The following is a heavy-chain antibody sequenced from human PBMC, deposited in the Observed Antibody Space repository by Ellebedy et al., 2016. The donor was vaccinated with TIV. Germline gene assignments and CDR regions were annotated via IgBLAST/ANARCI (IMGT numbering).Heavy chain of an antibody. V-gene: IGHV4-34*01. CDR2: INHSGST. CDR3: ARGGYCSSTSCPNYFDY. Sequence: GSLRLSXAVYGGSFSGYYWSWIRQPPGKGLEWIGEINHSGSTNYNPSLKSRVTISVDTSKNQFSLKLSSVTAADTAVYYCARGGYCSSTSCPNYFDYWGQGTLVTVSS. CDR1: GGSFSGYY. J-gene: IGHJ4*02. D-gene: IGHD2-2*01.